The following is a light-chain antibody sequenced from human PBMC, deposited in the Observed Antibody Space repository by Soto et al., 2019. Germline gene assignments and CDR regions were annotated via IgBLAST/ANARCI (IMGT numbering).Light chain of an antibody. CDR1: SRDVGGYNY. V-gene: IGLV2-11*01. CDR2: DVS. J-gene: IGLJ3*02. Sequence: QSVLTQPRSVSGSPGQSVTISCNGTSRDVGGYNYVSWYQQHPGKAPKLMIYDVSKRPSGVPDRFSGSKSGNTASLTISGLQAEDEAEYYCCSYAGSYTWVFGGGTKVTVL. CDR3: CSYAGSYTWV.